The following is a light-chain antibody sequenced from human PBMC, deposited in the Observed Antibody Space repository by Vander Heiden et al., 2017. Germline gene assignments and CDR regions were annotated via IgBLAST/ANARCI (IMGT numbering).Light chain of an antibody. CDR3: QQYYSTLWT. J-gene: IGKJ1*01. V-gene: IGKV4-1*01. CDR1: QSVLYSSNNKNY. CDR2: WAS. Sequence: IVMTQSPDSLAVSMGERANINCKSSQSVLYSSNNKNYLAWYQQKPGQPPKLLIYWASTRESGVPDRFSGSGSGTDFTLTISSLQAEDVAVYYCQQYYSTLWTFGQGTKVEIK.